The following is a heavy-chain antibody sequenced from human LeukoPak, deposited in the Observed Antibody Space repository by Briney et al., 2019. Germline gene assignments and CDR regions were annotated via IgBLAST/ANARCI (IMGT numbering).Heavy chain of an antibody. CDR3: ARLAVAGNWFDP. CDR1: GFTFSSYS. V-gene: IGHV3-21*01. CDR2: ISSSSSYI. D-gene: IGHD6-19*01. J-gene: IGHJ5*02. Sequence: GGSLRLSCAASGFTFSSYSMNWVRQATGKGLEWVSSISSSSSYIYYADSVKGRFTISRDNAKNSLYLQMNSLRAEDTAVYYCARLAVAGNWFDPWGQGTLVTVSS.